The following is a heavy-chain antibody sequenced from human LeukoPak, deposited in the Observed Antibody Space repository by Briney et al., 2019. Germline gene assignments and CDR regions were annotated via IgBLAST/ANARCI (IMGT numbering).Heavy chain of an antibody. J-gene: IGHJ3*01. CDR2: INHSGRT. V-gene: IGHV4-4*02. D-gene: IGHD2-15*01. Sequence: SETLSLTCAVSGASLSSSNWWNWVRQPPGKGPEWVGGINHSGRTNYNPSLKSRVTISVDKSKNQFSLMLTYVTAADTAVYYCARDCSGAGGFCRTGGHDVFDVWGQGTMVTVSS. CDR3: ARDCSGAGGFCRTGGHDVFDV. CDR1: GASLSSSNW.